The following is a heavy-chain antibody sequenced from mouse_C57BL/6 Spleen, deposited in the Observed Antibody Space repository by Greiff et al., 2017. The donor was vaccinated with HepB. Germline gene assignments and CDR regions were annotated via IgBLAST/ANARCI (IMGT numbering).Heavy chain of an antibody. CDR1: GFTFSDYG. D-gene: IGHD2-5*01. V-gene: IGHV5-17*01. CDR3: ARDHYSNYYYAMDY. Sequence: DVMLVESGGGLVKPGGSLKLSCAASGFTFSDYGMHWVRQAPEKGLEWVAYISSGSSTIYYADTVKGRFTISRDNAKNTLFLQMTSLRSEDTAMYYCARDHYSNYYYAMDYWGQGTSVTVSS. J-gene: IGHJ4*01. CDR2: ISSGSSTI.